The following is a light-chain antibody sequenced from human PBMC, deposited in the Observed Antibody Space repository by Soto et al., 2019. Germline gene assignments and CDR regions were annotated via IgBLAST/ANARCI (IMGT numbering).Light chain of an antibody. V-gene: IGKV3-20*01. CDR1: QSVSSSY. CDR2: GAS. Sequence: IGLTQSRGALSLSPGERATLSCRASQSVSSSYLAWYQQKPGQAPRLLIYGASSRATGIPARFSGSGSGTEFTLTISRLQSEDLAVYYCQQYGSSPRTFGQGTKVDIK. CDR3: QQYGSSPRT. J-gene: IGKJ1*01.